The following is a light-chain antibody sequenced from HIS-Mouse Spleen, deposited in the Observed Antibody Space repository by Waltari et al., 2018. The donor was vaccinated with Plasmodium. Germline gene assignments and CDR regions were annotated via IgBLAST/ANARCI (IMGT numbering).Light chain of an antibody. Sequence: EIVMTQSPATLSVSPGERATLSCRASQRVSRNLAWYQQKPGQAPRLLIYGESTRATGIPARFSGSGSGTEFTLTISSMQSEDFAVYYCQQYNNWPRGTFGQGTKVEIK. J-gene: IGKJ1*01. CDR3: QQYNNWPRGT. V-gene: IGKV3-15*01. CDR2: GES. CDR1: QRVSRN.